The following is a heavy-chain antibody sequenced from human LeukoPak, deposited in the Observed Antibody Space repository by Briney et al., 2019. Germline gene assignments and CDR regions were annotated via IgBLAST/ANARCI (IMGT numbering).Heavy chain of an antibody. Sequence: SETLSLTCTVSGGSISTYYWSWVRQPPGKGLEWIGCIYYSGSTNYNSSLKSRVTISVDTSKNQFSLNLNSVSAADTAIYYCARQPVNYDSWFDPWGQGTLVTVSS. D-gene: IGHD3-3*01. CDR1: GGSISTYY. CDR3: ARQPVNYDSWFDP. CDR2: IYYSGST. J-gene: IGHJ5*02. V-gene: IGHV4-59*01.